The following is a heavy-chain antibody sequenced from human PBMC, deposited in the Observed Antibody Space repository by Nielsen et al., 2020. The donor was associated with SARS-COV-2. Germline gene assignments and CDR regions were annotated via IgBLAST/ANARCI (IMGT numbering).Heavy chain of an antibody. CDR3: ARESVTGTDAFDI. J-gene: IGHJ3*02. Sequence: LKISCAASGFTFSSYEMNWVRQAPGKGLEWVSYITSSGSTIHYADSVKGRFTISRDNAKNSLYLQMDSLRTEDTGVYYCARESVTGTDAFDIWGQGTVVTVSS. V-gene: IGHV3-48*03. CDR2: ITSSGSTI. CDR1: GFTFSSYE. D-gene: IGHD6-19*01.